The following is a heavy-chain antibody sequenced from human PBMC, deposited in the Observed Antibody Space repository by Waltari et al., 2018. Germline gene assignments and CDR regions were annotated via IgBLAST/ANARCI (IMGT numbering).Heavy chain of an antibody. CDR3: ARDSGSYYDYYYYGMDV. CDR2: IYYSGST. V-gene: IGHV4-59*11. J-gene: IGHJ6*02. Sequence: QVQLQESGPGLVKPSETLSLTCTDSGGCISSHYWSWIRQPPGKGLEWIGYIYYSGSTNYNPSLKSRVTISVDTSKNQFSLKLSSVTAADTAVYYCARDSGSYYDYYYYGMDVWGQGTTVTVSS. D-gene: IGHD1-26*01. CDR1: GGCISSHY.